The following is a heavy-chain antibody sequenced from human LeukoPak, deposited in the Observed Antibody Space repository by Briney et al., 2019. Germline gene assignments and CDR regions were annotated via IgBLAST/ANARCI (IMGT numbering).Heavy chain of an antibody. D-gene: IGHD3-3*01. CDR2: IRSKAYGGTT. CDR3: TRDRSFTIFGVVIIPGIDY. CDR1: GFTFSSYA. V-gene: IGHV3-49*04. J-gene: IGHJ4*02. Sequence: PGGSLRLSCAASGFTFSSYAMSWVRQAPGKGLEWVGFIRSKAYGGTTEYAASVKGRFTISRDDSKSIAYLQMNSLKTEDTAVYYCTRDRSFTIFGVVIIPGIDYWGQGTLVTVSS.